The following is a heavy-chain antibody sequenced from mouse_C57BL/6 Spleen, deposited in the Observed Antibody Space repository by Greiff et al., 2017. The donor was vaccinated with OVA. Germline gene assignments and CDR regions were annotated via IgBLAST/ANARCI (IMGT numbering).Heavy chain of an antibody. V-gene: IGHV1-53*01. CDR1: GYTFTSYW. CDR2: INPSNGGT. D-gene: IGHD1-1*01. J-gene: IGHJ2*01. CDR3: ARRGYGSSNYFDY. Sequence: VKLQQPGPELVKPGASVKLSCKASGYTFTSYWMHWVKQRPGQGLEWIGNINPSNGGTNYNEKFKSKATLTVDKSSSTAYMQLSSLTSEDSAVYYCARRGYGSSNYFDYWGQGTTLTVSS.